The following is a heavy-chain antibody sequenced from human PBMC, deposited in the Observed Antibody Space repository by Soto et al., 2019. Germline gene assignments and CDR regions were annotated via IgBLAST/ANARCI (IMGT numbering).Heavy chain of an antibody. J-gene: IGHJ4*02. V-gene: IGHV1-46*01. Sequence: QVQLMQSGAEVKKPGASVKVSCKASGDTFTDYYIHWVRQAPGQGLEWMGTVNPSGGHTTYAQHFLGRVTITGDSSPXTLYMELTSLTSDDTAVYYCARGGHVVVVTAALDYWGQGTLVTVSS. D-gene: IGHD2-21*02. CDR3: ARGGHVVVVTAALDY. CDR1: GDTFTDYY. CDR2: VNPSGGHT.